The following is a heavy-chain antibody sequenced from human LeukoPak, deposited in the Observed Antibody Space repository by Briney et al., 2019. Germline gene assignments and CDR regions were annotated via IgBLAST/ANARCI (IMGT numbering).Heavy chain of an antibody. CDR3: AKAPGATVAP. Sequence: GGSLRLSCAASGFTFSSYGMTWVRQAPGKGLEWVSYISSSSSTIYYADSVKGRFTISRDNSKNTLYLQMNSLRAEDTAVYYCAKAPGATVAPWGQGTLVTVSS. CDR2: ISSSSSTI. CDR1: GFTFSSYG. D-gene: IGHD1-26*01. J-gene: IGHJ5*02. V-gene: IGHV3-48*01.